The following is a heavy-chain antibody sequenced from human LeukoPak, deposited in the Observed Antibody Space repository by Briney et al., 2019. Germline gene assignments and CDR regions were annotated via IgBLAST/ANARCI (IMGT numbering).Heavy chain of an antibody. CDR3: AKDKAYYYDRGYMDV. D-gene: IGHD3-22*01. J-gene: IGHJ6*03. Sequence: GGSLRLSCAASGFTFSSYDMNWVRQAPGKGLEWVSAISGSGGSTDHVDSVKGRFTISRDNSKNTLYLQMNSLRAEDTAVYYCAKDKAYYYDRGYMDVWGKGTTVTVSS. CDR2: ISGSGGST. CDR1: GFTFSSYD. V-gene: IGHV3-23*01.